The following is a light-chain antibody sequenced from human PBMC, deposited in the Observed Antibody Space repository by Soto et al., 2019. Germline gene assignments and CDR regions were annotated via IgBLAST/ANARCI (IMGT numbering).Light chain of an antibody. Sequence: EIVLTQSPATLSVSPGDRATLSCRASQSVNSNLAWYHLKPGQAPRLLIYGASIRAAGIPARCTGSESGTEFTLSISSLQSEDFAVYYCQQYDDWPWTFGHGTKVEIK. CDR2: GAS. J-gene: IGKJ1*01. V-gene: IGKV3-15*01. CDR1: QSVNSN. CDR3: QQYDDWPWT.